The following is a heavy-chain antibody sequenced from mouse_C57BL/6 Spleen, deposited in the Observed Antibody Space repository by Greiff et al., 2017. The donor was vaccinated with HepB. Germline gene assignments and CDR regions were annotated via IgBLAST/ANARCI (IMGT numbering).Heavy chain of an antibody. Sequence: VQLQQPGAELVKPGASVKLSCKASGYTFTSYWMHWVKQRPGQGLEWIGMIHPNSGSTNYNEKFKSKATLTVDKSSSTAYMQLSSLTSEDSAVYYCARHDGYYSAWFAYWGQGTLVTVSA. CDR1: GYTFTSYW. D-gene: IGHD2-3*01. V-gene: IGHV1-64*01. CDR2: IHPNSGST. J-gene: IGHJ3*01. CDR3: ARHDGYYSAWFAY.